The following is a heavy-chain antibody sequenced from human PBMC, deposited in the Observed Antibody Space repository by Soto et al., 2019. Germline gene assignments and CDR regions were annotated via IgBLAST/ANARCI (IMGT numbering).Heavy chain of an antibody. J-gene: IGHJ4*02. CDR2: ISFDGKNS. V-gene: IGHV3-30*18. CDR3: AKRGGVVGGSEHPFFEY. CDR1: VFIFSNYG. D-gene: IGHD2-15*01. Sequence: QVQLVKSGGGVVQPGKSLRLSCAASVFIFSNYGMHWVRQAPGKGLEWVALISFDGKNSNYADSVKGRFTIYRDNPKKTLYLEMNSLRPEDTAFYYCAKRGGVVGGSEHPFFEYWGQGTLITVSS.